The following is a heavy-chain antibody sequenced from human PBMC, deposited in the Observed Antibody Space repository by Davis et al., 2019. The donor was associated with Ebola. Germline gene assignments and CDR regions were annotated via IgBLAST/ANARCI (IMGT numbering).Heavy chain of an antibody. D-gene: IGHD2-2*01. CDR3: ARDGPAGHCTTTSCQGKEWFDP. J-gene: IGHJ5*02. CDR2: INWNGGST. V-gene: IGHV3-20*04. CDR1: GFTFDDYG. Sequence: GESLKISCAASGFTFDDYGMSWVRQAPGKGLEWVSGINWNGGSTGYADSVKGRFTISRDNANNLLYLEMNSPRAEDTAVYYCARDGPAGHCTTTSCQGKEWFDPWGQGTLVTVTS.